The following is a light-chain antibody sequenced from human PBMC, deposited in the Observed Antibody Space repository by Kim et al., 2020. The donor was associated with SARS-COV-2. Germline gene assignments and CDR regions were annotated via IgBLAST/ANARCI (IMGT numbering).Light chain of an antibody. V-gene: IGLV3-19*01. CDR2: GKN. CDR3: NSRDSSGNHWV. Sequence: SELTQDPAVSVALGQTVRITCQGDSLRSYYASWYQQKPGQAPVLVIYGKNNRPSGIPDRFSGSSSGNTASLTITGAQAEDGADYYCNSRDSSGNHWVFGGGTKLTVL. CDR1: SLRSYY. J-gene: IGLJ3*02.